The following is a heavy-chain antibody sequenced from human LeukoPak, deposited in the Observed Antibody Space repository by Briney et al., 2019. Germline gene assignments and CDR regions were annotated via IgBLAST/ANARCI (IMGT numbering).Heavy chain of an antibody. V-gene: IGHV6-1*01. CDR3: ARGEYYGSGRFHNWFDP. CDR2: TYYRPKWYN. CDR1: GDSVSSNSAA. J-gene: IGHJ5*02. D-gene: IGHD3-10*01. Sequence: SQTLSLTCAISGDSVSSNSAAWNWIRQSPSRGLEWLGRTYYRPKWYNDYAVSVKSRITINPDTSKNQFSLQLNSVTPEDTAVYYCARGEYYGSGRFHNWFDPWGQGTLVTVSS.